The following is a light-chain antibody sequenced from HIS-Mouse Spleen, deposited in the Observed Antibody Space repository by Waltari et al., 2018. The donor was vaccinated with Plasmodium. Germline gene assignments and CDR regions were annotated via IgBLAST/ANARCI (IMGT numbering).Light chain of an antibody. CDR2: WAS. Sequence: DIVMTQSPDSLAVSLGERATINCKSSQSVLYSSNNKNYLAWYQQKPGQPPKLLIYWASTREPGVPDRVSGSGSGTDFTLTISSLQAEDVAVYYCQQYYSTPLTFGGGTKVEIK. CDR3: QQYYSTPLT. J-gene: IGKJ4*01. CDR1: QSVLYSSNNKNY. V-gene: IGKV4-1*01.